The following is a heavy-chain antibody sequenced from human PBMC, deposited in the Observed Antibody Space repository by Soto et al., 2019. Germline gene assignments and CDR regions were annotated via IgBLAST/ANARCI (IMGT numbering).Heavy chain of an antibody. V-gene: IGHV1-58*02. CDR2: IVVGSGNT. CDR1: GYTFTDYD. D-gene: IGHD1-26*01. J-gene: IGHJ6*02. CDR3: AANRIVGDYYSGMDV. Sequence: ASVKVSCKTSGYTFTDYDINWVRQARGQRLEWIGWIVVGSGNTNYAQKFQERVTITRDMSTSTAYMELSSLRSEDTAVYYCAANRIVGDYYSGMDVWGQGTTVTVSS.